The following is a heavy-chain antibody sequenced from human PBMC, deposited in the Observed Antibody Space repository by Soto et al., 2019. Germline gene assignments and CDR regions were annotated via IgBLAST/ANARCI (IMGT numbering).Heavy chain of an antibody. CDR2: IIPIFGTA. CDR3: ARVRGRGYYDSSGFGWFDP. J-gene: IGHJ5*02. Sequence: SVKVSCKASGGTFSSDAISWVRQAPGQGLEWMGGIIPIFGTANYAQKFQGRVTITADESTSTAYMELSSLRSEDTAVYYCARVRGRGYYDSSGFGWFDPWGQGTLVTVSS. V-gene: IGHV1-69*13. D-gene: IGHD3-22*01. CDR1: GGTFSSDA.